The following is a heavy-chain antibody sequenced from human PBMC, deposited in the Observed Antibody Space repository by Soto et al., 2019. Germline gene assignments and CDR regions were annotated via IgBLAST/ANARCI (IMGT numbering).Heavy chain of an antibody. V-gene: IGHV3-23*01. CDR3: AKRWELGEGY. D-gene: IGHD3-10*01. Sequence: VQLLESGGGLVQPGGSLRLSCAASGFTFSSYAMSWVRQAPGKGLEWVSAIGDSGRSTYYADSVKGRFTISRDNSKNTLYLQMNSLRAEDTAVYYCAKRWELGEGYWGQGTLVTVSS. CDR1: GFTFSSYA. J-gene: IGHJ1*01. CDR2: IGDSGRST.